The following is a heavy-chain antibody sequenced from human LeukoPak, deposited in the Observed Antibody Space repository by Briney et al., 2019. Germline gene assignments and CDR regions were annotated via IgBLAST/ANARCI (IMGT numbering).Heavy chain of an antibody. CDR1: GGTFSSYA. V-gene: IGHV1-69*05. Sequence: SVKVSCKASGGTFSSYAISWVRQAPGQGLEWMGRIIPIFGTPNYAQKFQGRVTITTDESTSTAYMELSSLRSEDTAVYYCARDYYDSSGYYYAPNWFDPWGQGTLVTVSS. J-gene: IGHJ5*02. CDR3: ARDYYDSSGYYYAPNWFDP. CDR2: IIPIFGTP. D-gene: IGHD3-22*01.